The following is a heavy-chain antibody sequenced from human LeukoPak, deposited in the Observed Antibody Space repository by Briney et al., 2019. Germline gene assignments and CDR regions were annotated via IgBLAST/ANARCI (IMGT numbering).Heavy chain of an antibody. Sequence: GGSLRLSCAASGFTFSTFSMNWVRHTPGKGLEWISFISGSSEKIHYADSVKGRFTISRDNAKNSLYLQMNSLRAEDTALYYCAKGRSRGYSYGFIFPWGQGTLVTVSS. J-gene: IGHJ5*02. D-gene: IGHD5-18*01. CDR1: GFTFSTFS. V-gene: IGHV3-48*04. CDR3: AKGRSRGYSYGFIFP. CDR2: ISGSSEKI.